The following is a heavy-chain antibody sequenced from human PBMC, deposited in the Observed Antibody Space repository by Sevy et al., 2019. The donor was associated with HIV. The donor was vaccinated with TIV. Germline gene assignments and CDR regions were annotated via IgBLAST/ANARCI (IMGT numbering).Heavy chain of an antibody. CDR1: GFTFSSYS. J-gene: IGHJ4*02. D-gene: IGHD3-16*01. CDR3: SRDYPYYYVWESFDY. V-gene: IGHV3-48*02. Sequence: GGSLRLSCAASGFTFSSYSMNWVRQAPGKGLEWVSYISSSSSTIYYADSVKGRFTISRDNAKNSLYLQMNSLRDEDTAVYYCSRDYPYYYVWESFDYWGQGTLVTVSS. CDR2: ISSSSSTI.